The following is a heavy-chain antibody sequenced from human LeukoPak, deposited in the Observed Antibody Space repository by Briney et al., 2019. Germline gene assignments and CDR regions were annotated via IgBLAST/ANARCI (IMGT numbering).Heavy chain of an antibody. D-gene: IGHD6-13*01. CDR3: ARAPPRIAAARDFDY. CDR2: INHSGST. Sequence: SETLSLTCAVYGGSFSGYYWSWIRQPPGKGLEWIGEINHSGSTNYNPSLKSRVTISVDTSKNQFSLKLSSVTAADTAVYYCARAPPRIAAARDFDYWGQGTLVTVSS. J-gene: IGHJ4*02. V-gene: IGHV4-34*01. CDR1: GGSFSGYY.